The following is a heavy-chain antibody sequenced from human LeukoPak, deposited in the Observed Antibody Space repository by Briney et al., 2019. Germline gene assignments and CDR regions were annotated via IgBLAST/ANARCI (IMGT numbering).Heavy chain of an antibody. D-gene: IGHD6-19*01. V-gene: IGHV3-33*06. CDR3: AKVSRSVAATPSGY. Sequence: GGSLRLSCAASGFTFSSYGMHWVRQAPGKGLEWVAVKWYDGSNKYYADSVKGRFTISRDNSKNTLYLQMNSLRAEDTAVYYCAKVSRSVAATPSGYWGQGTLVTVSS. J-gene: IGHJ4*02. CDR2: KWYDGSNK. CDR1: GFTFSSYG.